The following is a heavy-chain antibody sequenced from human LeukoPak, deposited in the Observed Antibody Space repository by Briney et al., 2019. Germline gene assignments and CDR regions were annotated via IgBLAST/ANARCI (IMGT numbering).Heavy chain of an antibody. CDR1: GFTFSSHW. J-gene: IGHJ4*02. CDR3: ARGQYSSSGDY. V-gene: IGHV3-74*01. D-gene: IGHD6-13*01. Sequence: QSGGSLRLSCAASGFTFSSHWMHWVRHAPGKGLVWVSRINSDGSITSYADSVKGRFTISRDNAKNTLYLQMNSLRAEDTAVYYCARGQYSSSGDYWGQGTLVTVSS. CDR2: INSDGSIT.